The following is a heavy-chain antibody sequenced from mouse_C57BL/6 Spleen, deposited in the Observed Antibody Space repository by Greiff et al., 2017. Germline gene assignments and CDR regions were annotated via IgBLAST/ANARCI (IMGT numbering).Heavy chain of an antibody. CDR3: AKGYYGKYQRFAY. J-gene: IGHJ3*01. CDR2: INPSTGGT. Sequence: VHVKQSGPELVKPGASVKISCKASGYSFTGYYMNWVKQSPEKSLEWIGEINPSTGGTTYNQKFKTKTTLTVDKSTSTAYMPLKGLTSEDSAVYCCAKGYYGKYQRFAYWGQGTLVTVSA. V-gene: IGHV1-42*01. D-gene: IGHD2-1*01. CDR1: GYSFTGYY.